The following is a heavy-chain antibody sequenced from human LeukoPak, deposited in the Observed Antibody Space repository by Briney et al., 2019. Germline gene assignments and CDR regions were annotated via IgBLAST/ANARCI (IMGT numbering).Heavy chain of an antibody. J-gene: IGHJ4*02. CDR3: ARDLGPYCSGGKCYFYFDY. CDR2: INTNTENP. Sequence: GASVKVSCKASGYTFTSNSMHWVRQAPGQGLEWIGWINTNTENPTYAQDFTGRFVFSLDTSVNTAYLQISSLKAEDTAVYFCARDLGPYCSGGKCYFYFDYWGQGTLVTVSS. V-gene: IGHV7-4-1*02. CDR1: GYTFTSNS. D-gene: IGHD2-15*01.